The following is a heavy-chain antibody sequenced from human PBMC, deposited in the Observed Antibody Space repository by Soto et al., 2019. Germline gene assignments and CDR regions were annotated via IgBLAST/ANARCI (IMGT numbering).Heavy chain of an antibody. J-gene: IGHJ4*02. Sequence: QVQLVQSGAEEKKPGASVKVSCKASGYTFTSYDLHWVRQAPGQRLEWMGWTNAGNGNTKYSQKLPGGVTITRDAAASTAYIELSSLRCEDTAVYYCARGKITGVLDYWGQGTLVTVSS. V-gene: IGHV1-3*05. CDR2: TNAGNGNT. CDR3: ARGKITGVLDY. D-gene: IGHD1-20*01. CDR1: GYTFTSYD.